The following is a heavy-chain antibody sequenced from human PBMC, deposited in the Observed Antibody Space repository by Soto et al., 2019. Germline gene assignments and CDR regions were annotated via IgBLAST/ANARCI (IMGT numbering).Heavy chain of an antibody. V-gene: IGHV1-8*01. D-gene: IGHD3-3*01. CDR3: ARGEYDFWSGRYYYYYYMDV. J-gene: IGHJ6*03. Sequence: ASVKVSCKASGYTFTSYDINWVRQATGQGLEWMGWMNPNSGNTGCAQKFQGRVTMTRNTSVSTAYMELSSLRSEDTAVYYCARGEYDFWSGRYYYYYYMDVWGKGTTVTVSS. CDR1: GYTFTSYD. CDR2: MNPNSGNT.